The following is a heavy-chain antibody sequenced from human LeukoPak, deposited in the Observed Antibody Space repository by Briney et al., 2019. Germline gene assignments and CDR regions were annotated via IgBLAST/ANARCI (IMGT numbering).Heavy chain of an antibody. D-gene: IGHD1/OR15-1a*01. CDR2: INWNSGSI. CDR1: GFTFHDYA. J-gene: IGHJ6*03. V-gene: IGHV3-9*01. CDR3: AKDKTGTTPYYYYMDV. Sequence: GRSLRLSCAASGFTFHDYAMHWVRQAPGKGLEWVSGINWNSGSIGYADSVKGRFTISRDNAKNYLYLQMNSLRAEDTALYYCAKDKTGTTPYYYYMDVWGKGTTVTVSS.